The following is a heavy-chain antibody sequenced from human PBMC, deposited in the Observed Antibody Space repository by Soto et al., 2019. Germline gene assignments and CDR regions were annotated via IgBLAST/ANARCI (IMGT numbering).Heavy chain of an antibody. J-gene: IGHJ6*01. CDR3: AKEYYYSLDV. CDR1: GFTVWTTH. V-gene: IGHV3-53*01. Sequence: EVQLVESGGGLIQPGGSLRLYCAASGFTVWTTHMSWVRKAPGKGLEWVSVITNEGATSYADSVKGRFTISRDNSENKIYLQMSSLRAEDTAVHYCAKEYYYSLDVRGQGTTVTVSS. CDR2: ITNEGAT.